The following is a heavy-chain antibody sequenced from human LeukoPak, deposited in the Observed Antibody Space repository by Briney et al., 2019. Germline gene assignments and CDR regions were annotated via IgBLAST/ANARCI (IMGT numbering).Heavy chain of an antibody. CDR2: IIPIFGTA. Sequence: SVKVSCKASGGTFSSYAISWVRQAPGQGLEWMGGIIPIFGTANYAQKFQDRVTMTTDTSTNTAYMELKSLSSDDTAVYYWARENDRSGYSDDYWGQGTLVTVSS. J-gene: IGHJ4*02. D-gene: IGHD3-22*01. CDR3: ARENDRSGYSDDY. V-gene: IGHV1-69*05. CDR1: GGTFSSYA.